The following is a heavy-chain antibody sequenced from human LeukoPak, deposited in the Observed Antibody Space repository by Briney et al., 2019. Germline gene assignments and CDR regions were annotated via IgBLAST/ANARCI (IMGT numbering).Heavy chain of an antibody. V-gene: IGHV4-39*01. CDR2: IYYSGST. D-gene: IGHD2-21*01. CDR3: ARRAGGAFDY. CDR1: GGSISSSSYY. J-gene: IGHJ4*02. Sequence: SETLSLTCTVSGGSISSSSYYWGWIRQPPGKGLEWIGSIYYSGSTYCNPSLKSRVSISIDTSKNQFSLNLSSVTAADTVVYYCARRAGGAFDYWGQGTLVTVSS.